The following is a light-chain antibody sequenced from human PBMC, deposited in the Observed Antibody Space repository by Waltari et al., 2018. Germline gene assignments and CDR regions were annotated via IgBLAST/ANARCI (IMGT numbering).Light chain of an antibody. Sequence: DIQMTQSPSSLPASVGDRVTVTCRASQDINNSLAWYQQKPGQAPKLLLYFASTLESGVPSRFSGGGSGTEYTLTISSLQPEDFAIYFCQQLYSTPRTFGQGTKVDIK. J-gene: IGKJ1*01. CDR3: QQLYSTPRT. CDR2: FAS. CDR1: QDINNS. V-gene: IGKV1-NL1*01.